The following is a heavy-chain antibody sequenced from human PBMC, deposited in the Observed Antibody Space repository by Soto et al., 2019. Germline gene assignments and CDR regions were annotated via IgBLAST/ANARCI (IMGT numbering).Heavy chain of an antibody. V-gene: IGHV3-7*03. D-gene: IGHD6-13*01. CDR2: IKVDGSEK. J-gene: IGHJ5*02. CDR3: ARGYSTSPNWFDP. Sequence: PGGSLRLSCAASGFTFSNYWMSWVRQAPGKGLEWVANIKVDGSEKFYVDSVKGRFTISRDNAKNSLSLQMNSLRAEDTAVYYCARGYSTSPNWFDPWGQGTLVTVSS. CDR1: GFTFSNYW.